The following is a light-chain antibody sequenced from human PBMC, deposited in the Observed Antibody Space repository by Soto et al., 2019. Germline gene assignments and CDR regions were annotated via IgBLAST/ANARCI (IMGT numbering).Light chain of an antibody. CDR2: DAS. CDR1: HDISHY. Sequence: DIQMTQSPASLSASVGDRVTITCQASHDISHYLNWYQQKPGEAPKLLIYDASKLETGVPSRFSGSGSGTDFTLTISSLQPEDFATYYCQQYDNLLFTFGPGTKVDVK. J-gene: IGKJ3*01. CDR3: QQYDNLLFT. V-gene: IGKV1-33*01.